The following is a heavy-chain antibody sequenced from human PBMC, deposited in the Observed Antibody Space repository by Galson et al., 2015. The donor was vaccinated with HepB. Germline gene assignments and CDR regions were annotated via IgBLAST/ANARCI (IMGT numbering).Heavy chain of an antibody. CDR1: GFTFSSYG. J-gene: IGHJ3*02. Sequence: SLRLSCAASGFTFSSYGMHWVRQAPGKGLEWVAVIWYDGSNKYYADSVKGRFTISRDNSKNTLYLQMNSLRAEDTAVYYCARGIQLWSNDAFDIWGQGTMVTVSS. D-gene: IGHD5-18*01. CDR3: ARGIQLWSNDAFDI. V-gene: IGHV3-33*08. CDR2: IWYDGSNK.